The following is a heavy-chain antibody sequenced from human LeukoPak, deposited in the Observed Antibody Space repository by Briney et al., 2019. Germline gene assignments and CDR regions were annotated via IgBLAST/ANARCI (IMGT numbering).Heavy chain of an antibody. CDR1: GFTFSSYW. D-gene: IGHD5-24*01. V-gene: IGHV3-7*01. CDR3: ARGREIATIRVSDCFDY. J-gene: IGHJ4*02. Sequence: GGSLRLSCAASGFTFSSYWMSWVRQAPGKGLEWVANIKQDGSENYYVDSVKGRFTISRDNAKNSLYLQMNSLRAEDTAVYYCARGREIATIRVSDCFDYWGQGTLVTVSS. CDR2: IKQDGSEN.